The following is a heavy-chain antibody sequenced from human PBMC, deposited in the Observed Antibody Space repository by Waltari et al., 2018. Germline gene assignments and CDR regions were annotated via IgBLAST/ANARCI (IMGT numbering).Heavy chain of an antibody. Sequence: QLVQSGAEVKKPGSSVKVSCKASGGTFSNFAISWVRQAPGQGREWKGKILPMFGTTEYAQKSQGRVTITADEHGSTSTAYMELSRLTSEDTAIYYCTRDLPSGYDSYWFDPWGQGTLVTVSS. J-gene: IGHJ5*02. CDR2: ILPMFGTT. CDR1: GGTFSNFA. D-gene: IGHD5-12*01. V-gene: IGHV1-69*18. CDR3: TRDLPSGYDSYWFDP.